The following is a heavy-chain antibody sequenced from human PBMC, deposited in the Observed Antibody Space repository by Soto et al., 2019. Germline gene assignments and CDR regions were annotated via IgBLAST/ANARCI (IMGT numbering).Heavy chain of an antibody. CDR1: GGTFGSYA. Sequence: SLKVSCNASGGTFGSYAITWVRRAPGQGLEWLGGIIPILNSPAYAQKFQARVVITADEITNTAYMELNSLRFDDTAVYYCAREAPYCTSATCPKFYDMDVWGQGTTVTVSS. CDR2: IIPILNSP. V-gene: IGHV1-69*13. CDR3: AREAPYCTSATCPKFYDMDV. D-gene: IGHD2-2*01. J-gene: IGHJ6*02.